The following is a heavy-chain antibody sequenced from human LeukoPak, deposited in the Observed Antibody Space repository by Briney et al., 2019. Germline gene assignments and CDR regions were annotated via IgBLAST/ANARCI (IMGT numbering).Heavy chain of an antibody. CDR2: INPNSGGT. D-gene: IGHD1-26*01. CDR1: GYTFTGYY. Sequence: GASVKVSCKASGYTFTGYYMHWVRQAPGQGLEWMGWINPNSGGTNYAQKFQGRVTMTRDTSISTAYMELSRLRSDDTAVYYCAREDMGADGAAFDIWGQGTMVTVSS. CDR3: AREDMGADGAAFDI. J-gene: IGHJ3*02. V-gene: IGHV1-2*02.